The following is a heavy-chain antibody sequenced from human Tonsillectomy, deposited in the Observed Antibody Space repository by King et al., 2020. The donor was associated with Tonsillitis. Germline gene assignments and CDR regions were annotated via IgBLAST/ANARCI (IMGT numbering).Heavy chain of an antibody. V-gene: IGHV2-70*11. Sequence: RVTLKESGPALVEPTQTRTLTCTFSGFSLSTSGMCVSWIRQPPGKALEWLALIDWDDGKYSITSLKTRRTISKDNSKNQVVLTMTNMDPVDTATYYCTRISNDFWSGYADYWGRGTLVTVSS. D-gene: IGHD3-3*01. J-gene: IGHJ4*02. CDR2: IDWDDGK. CDR3: TRISNDFWSGYADY. CDR1: GFSLSTSGMC.